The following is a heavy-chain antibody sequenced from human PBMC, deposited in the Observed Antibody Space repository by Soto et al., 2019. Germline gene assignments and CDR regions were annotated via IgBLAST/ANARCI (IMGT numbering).Heavy chain of an antibody. CDR3: ARVLFWDSSPQINWFDP. Sequence: QVQLHESGPGLVKPSETLSLTCTVSGGSISSYYWSWIRQPAGKGLEWIGRIYTSGSTNYNPSLKSRVTMSVDTSKNQFSLKLSSVTAADTAVYYCARVLFWDSSPQINWFDPWGQGTLVTVSS. CDR1: GGSISSYY. CDR2: IYTSGST. D-gene: IGHD3-9*01. J-gene: IGHJ5*02. V-gene: IGHV4-4*07.